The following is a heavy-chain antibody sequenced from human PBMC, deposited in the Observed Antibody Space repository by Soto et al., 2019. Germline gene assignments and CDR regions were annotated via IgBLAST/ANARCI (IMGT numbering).Heavy chain of an antibody. CDR1: GGSISSYY. V-gene: IGHV4-59*01. J-gene: IGHJ6*04. CDR3: ARDQGFCISTSCYVGGYYYYYYGMDV. Sequence: SETLSLTCTVSGGSISSYYWSWIRQPPGKGLEWIGYIYYSGSTNYNPSLKSRVTISVDTSKNQFSLKLSSVTAADTAVYYCARDQGFCISTSCYVGGYYYYYYGMDVWGKGTTVTVSS. CDR2: IYYSGST. D-gene: IGHD2-2*01.